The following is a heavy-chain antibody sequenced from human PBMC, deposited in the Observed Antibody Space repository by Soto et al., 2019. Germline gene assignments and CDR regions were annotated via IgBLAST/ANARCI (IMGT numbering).Heavy chain of an antibody. V-gene: IGHV1-3*01. CDR1: GFTFSDTL. Sequence: QVQLVQSGAEVKKPRASVKISCQASGFTFSDTLINWVRQGPGQRLEWMGWINPANGNTRYPKSFQGGVSIFILSSASTVYVALTDLTSEDRAVYHCATDILNVGPCANEAFDVWGQGTLISGSS. J-gene: IGHJ3*01. CDR3: ATDILNVGPCANEAFDV. D-gene: IGHD2-15*01. CDR2: INPANGNT.